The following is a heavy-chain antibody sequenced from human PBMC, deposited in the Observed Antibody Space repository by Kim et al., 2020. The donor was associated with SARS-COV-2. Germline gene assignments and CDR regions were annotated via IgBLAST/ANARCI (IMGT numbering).Heavy chain of an antibody. J-gene: IGHJ4*02. CDR3: ARVRVVGDGYNFDY. Sequence: SETLSLTCTVSGGSISSQYWSWIRQPPGKGLEWIGYIYYSGSTNYNPSLKSRITISIDTSKNQFSLKLNSVTAADTAVYYCARVRVVGDGYNFDYWGQGTLVTVSS. CDR2: IYYSGST. D-gene: IGHD5-12*01. CDR1: GGSISSQY. V-gene: IGHV4-59*11.